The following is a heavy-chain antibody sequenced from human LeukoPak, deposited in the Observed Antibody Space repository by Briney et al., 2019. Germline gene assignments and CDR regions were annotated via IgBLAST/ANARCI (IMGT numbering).Heavy chain of an antibody. CDR1: GFHFRIYA. D-gene: IGHD3-9*01. CDR2: ISDDGNNK. CDR3: ARDQDGYDILTGGAFDI. J-gene: IGHJ3*02. Sequence: GGSLRLSCAASGFHFRIYAMHWVRQAPGKGLAWVAVISDDGNNKYYADSVKGRFAISRDNSRNTFYLQMDSLRAEDTAVYYCARDQDGYDILTGGAFDIWGQGTMVTVSS. V-gene: IGHV3-30*09.